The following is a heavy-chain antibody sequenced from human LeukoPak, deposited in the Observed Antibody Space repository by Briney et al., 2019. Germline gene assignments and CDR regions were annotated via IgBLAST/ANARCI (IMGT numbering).Heavy chain of an antibody. Sequence: ASVKVSCKASGGTFSSYAISWVRQAPGQGLEWMGGIIPIFGTANYAQKFQGRVTITADESTSTAYMELSSLRSEDTAVYYCARDMGIAVAGTEWFDPWGQGTLVTVSS. CDR2: IIPIFGTA. CDR1: GGTFSSYA. V-gene: IGHV1-69*13. CDR3: ARDMGIAVAGTEWFDP. J-gene: IGHJ5*02. D-gene: IGHD6-19*01.